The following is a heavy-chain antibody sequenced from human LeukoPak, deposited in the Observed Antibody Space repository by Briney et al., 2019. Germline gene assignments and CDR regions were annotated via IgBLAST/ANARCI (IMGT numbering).Heavy chain of an antibody. CDR3: AREGYSSSVDY. CDR2: IYHSGST. V-gene: IGHV4-30-2*01. Sequence: SETLSLTCTVSGGSISSGGYYWSWIRQPPGKGLEWIGYIYHSGSTYYNPSLKSRVTISVDRSKNQFSLKLSSVTAADTAVYYCAREGYSSSVDYWGQGALVTVSS. J-gene: IGHJ4*02. D-gene: IGHD6-13*01. CDR1: GGSISSGGYY.